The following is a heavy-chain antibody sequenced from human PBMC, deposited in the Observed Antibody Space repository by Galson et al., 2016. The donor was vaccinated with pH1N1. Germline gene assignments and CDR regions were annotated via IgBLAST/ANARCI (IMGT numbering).Heavy chain of an antibody. CDR2: IDWDDDK. CDR3: ARRDYGDYSGYFEY. J-gene: IGHJ4*02. CDR1: GFSLSTSGMC. Sequence: PALVTPTQTLTLTCTFSGFSLSTSGMCVSWIRQPPGKALEWLALIDWDDDKYYSTSLKIRLTISKDTSKNQVVLTMTNMDPLDTATYYCARRDYGDYSGYFEYWGQGTLVTVSS. D-gene: IGHD4-17*01. V-gene: IGHV2-70*01.